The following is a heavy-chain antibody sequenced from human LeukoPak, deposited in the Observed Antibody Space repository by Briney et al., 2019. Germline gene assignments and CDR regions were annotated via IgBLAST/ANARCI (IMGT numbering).Heavy chain of an antibody. D-gene: IGHD3-3*01. CDR3: ANSLIYDFWSGYYWHFDY. CDR2: ISGSGGST. Sequence: GGSLRLSCAASGFTFSSYAMSWVRQAPGKGLEWVSAISGSGGSTYYADSVEGRFTISRDNSKNTLYLQMNSLRAEDTAVYYCANSLIYDFWSGYYWHFDYWGQGTLVTVSS. V-gene: IGHV3-23*01. CDR1: GFTFSSYA. J-gene: IGHJ4*02.